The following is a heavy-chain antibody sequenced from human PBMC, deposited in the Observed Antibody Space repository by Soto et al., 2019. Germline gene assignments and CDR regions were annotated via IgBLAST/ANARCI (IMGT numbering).Heavy chain of an antibody. CDR1: GFTFSSYG. V-gene: IGHV3-30*18. Sequence: QVQLVESGGGVVQPGRSLRLSCAASGFTFSSYGMHWVRQAPGKGLEWVAVISYDGSNKYYADSVKGRFTISRDNPKNTLYLQMNSLRAEDTAVYYCAKDRVATILYYFDYWGQGTLVTVSS. J-gene: IGHJ4*02. CDR2: ISYDGSNK. CDR3: AKDRVATILYYFDY. D-gene: IGHD5-12*01.